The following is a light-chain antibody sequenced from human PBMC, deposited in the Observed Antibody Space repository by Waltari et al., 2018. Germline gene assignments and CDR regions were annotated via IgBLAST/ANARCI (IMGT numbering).Light chain of an antibody. Sequence: QSVLTQPPSVSAAPGQKVTISCPGSSSNIGHNYVSWYQQLPGTAPKLLIYDNNKRPSGIPDRFSGSKSGTSATLGITGLQTGDEADYYCGTWDSSLSAVFGGGTKLTVL. CDR1: SSNIGHNY. V-gene: IGLV1-51*01. CDR3: GTWDSSLSAV. J-gene: IGLJ3*02. CDR2: DNN.